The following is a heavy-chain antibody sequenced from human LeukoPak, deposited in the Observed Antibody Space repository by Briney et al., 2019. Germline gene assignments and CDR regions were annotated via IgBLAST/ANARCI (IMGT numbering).Heavy chain of an antibody. V-gene: IGHV4-38-2*02. CDR1: GSSITSVSY. Sequence: SETLSLTCSVSGSSITSVSYWAWIRQTPERGLEWIGSLSHSGATYYNPSLTSRLSTSVDTSNNRFSLTLRSVTAADTAVYYCARVGSSNSHYDSWGPGTLVTVSS. D-gene: IGHD3-10*01. J-gene: IGHJ4*02. CDR2: LSHSGAT. CDR3: ARVGSSNSHYDS.